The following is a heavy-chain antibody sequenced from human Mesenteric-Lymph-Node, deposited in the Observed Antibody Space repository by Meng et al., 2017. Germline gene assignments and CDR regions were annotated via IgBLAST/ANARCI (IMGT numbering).Heavy chain of an antibody. D-gene: IGHD6-25*01. J-gene: IGHJ4*02. CDR2: IYTSGST. CDR1: GGSISSGSYY. V-gene: IGHV4-61*02. Sequence: SETLSLTCTVSGGSISSGSYYWSWIRQPAGKGLEWIGRIYTSGSTNYNPSLKSRVTISVDTSKNQFSLKLTSVTAADPAVYYCARGLQRVGYFDYWGQGTLVTVSS. CDR3: ARGLQRVGYFDY.